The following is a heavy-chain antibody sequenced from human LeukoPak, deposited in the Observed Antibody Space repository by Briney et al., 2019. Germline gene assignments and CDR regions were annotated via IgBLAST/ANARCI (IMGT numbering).Heavy chain of an antibody. Sequence: GGSLRLSCAASRFTFSSYWMSWVRQAPGKGLEWVANRKQDGSEKYYVDSVKGRFTISRDNAKNSLYLQMNSLRAEDTAEYYCARDISDIVLIVYATYFDYWGQGTLVIVSS. CDR1: RFTFSSYW. D-gene: IGHD2-8*01. V-gene: IGHV3-7*01. CDR2: RKQDGSEK. CDR3: ARDISDIVLIVYATYFDY. J-gene: IGHJ4*02.